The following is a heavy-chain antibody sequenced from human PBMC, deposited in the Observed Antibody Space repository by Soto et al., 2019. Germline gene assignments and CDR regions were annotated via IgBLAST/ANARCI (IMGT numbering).Heavy chain of an antibody. CDR1: GGSISSSSYY. V-gene: IGHV4-39*01. J-gene: IGHJ6*03. CDR3: ARGLSRLRAYYYYYYMDV. CDR2: IYYSGST. D-gene: IGHD5-12*01. Sequence: PSETLSLTCTVSGGSISSSSYYWGWIRQPPGKGLEWIGSIYYSGSTYYNPSLKSRVTISVDTSKNQFSLKLSSVTAADTAVYYCARGLSRLRAYYYYYYMDVWGKGTTVTVSS.